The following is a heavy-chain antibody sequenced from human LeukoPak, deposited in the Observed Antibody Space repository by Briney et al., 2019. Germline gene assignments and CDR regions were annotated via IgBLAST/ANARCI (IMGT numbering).Heavy chain of an antibody. J-gene: IGHJ4*02. CDR2: ISSSSSYI. V-gene: IGHV3-21*01. CDR1: GFTFSSYS. D-gene: IGHD6-19*01. Sequence: GGSLRLSCAASGFTFSSYSMIWVRQAPGKGLEWVSSISSSSSYIYYADSVKGRFTISRDNAKNSLYLQMNSLRAEDTAVYYCARDVAVAGNFDYWGQGTLVTVSS. CDR3: ARDVAVAGNFDY.